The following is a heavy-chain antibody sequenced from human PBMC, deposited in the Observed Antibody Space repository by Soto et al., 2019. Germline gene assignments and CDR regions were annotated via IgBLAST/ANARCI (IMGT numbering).Heavy chain of an antibody. Sequence: PSETLSLTCALSVDSIISIYHWAWIRQPPGRGLEWIASIYHTGTTYYTPSLKSRVTISLDTSKNQFSLRLTSVTAADSAVYYCARPDNVGYYTHCGRGKLVTVSS. J-gene: IGHJ4*02. CDR1: VDSIISIYH. D-gene: IGHD3-3*01. CDR2: IYHTGTT. V-gene: IGHV4-38-2*01. CDR3: ARPDNVGYYTH.